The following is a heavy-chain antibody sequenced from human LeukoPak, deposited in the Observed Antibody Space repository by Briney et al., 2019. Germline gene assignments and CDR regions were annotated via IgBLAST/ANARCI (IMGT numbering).Heavy chain of an antibody. CDR1: GFTFSSYA. J-gene: IGHJ4*02. D-gene: IGHD6-19*01. CDR2: ISSNGGST. CDR3: ARLIAVAGTDY. Sequence: GGSLRLSCAASGFTFSSYAMHWVRQAPGKGLEYVSAISSNGGSTYYANSVKGRFTISRDNSKNTLYLQMNSLRAEDTAVYYCARLIAVAGTDYWGQGTLVTVSS. V-gene: IGHV3-64*01.